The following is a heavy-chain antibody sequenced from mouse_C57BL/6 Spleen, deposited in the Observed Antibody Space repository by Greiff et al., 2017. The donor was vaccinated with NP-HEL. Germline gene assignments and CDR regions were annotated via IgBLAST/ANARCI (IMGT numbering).Heavy chain of an antibody. V-gene: IGHV1-80*01. Sequence: QVQLQQSGAELVKPGASVKISCKASGYAFSSYWMNWVKQRPGKGLEWIGQIYPGDGDTNYNGKFKGKATLTADKSSSTAYMQLSSLTSEDSAVDFCTRSGDSTCAMDYWGQGTSVTVSS. CDR2: IYPGDGDT. D-gene: IGHD3-2*02. CDR1: GYAFSSYW. CDR3: TRSGDSTCAMDY. J-gene: IGHJ4*01.